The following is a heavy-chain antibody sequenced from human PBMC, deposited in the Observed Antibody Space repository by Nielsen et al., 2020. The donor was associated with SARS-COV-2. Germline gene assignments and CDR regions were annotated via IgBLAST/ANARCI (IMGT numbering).Heavy chain of an antibody. D-gene: IGHD1-26*01. CDR2: ISSSGRVI. CDR3: VRGARHREPL. Sequence: GESLKISCAASGFIFSSYSLNWVRQAPGKELEWVSYISSSGRVIYYADSVKGRFTISRDNAKNALYLQMDSLRDEDTAVYYCVRGARHREPLWGQGTRVTVSS. J-gene: IGHJ4*02. CDR1: GFIFSSYS. V-gene: IGHV3-48*02.